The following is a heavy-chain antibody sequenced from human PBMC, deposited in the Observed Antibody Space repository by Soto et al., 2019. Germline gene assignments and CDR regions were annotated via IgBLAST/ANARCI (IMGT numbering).Heavy chain of an antibody. Sequence: ASVKVSGKASGGTFSSYAISWVRQAPGQGLEWMGGIIPIFGTANYAQKFQGRVTITADKSTSTAYMELSSLRSEDTAVYYCARGSPGGYYDILTGYLYYYYYYGMDVWGQGTTVTVSS. V-gene: IGHV1-69*06. D-gene: IGHD3-9*01. J-gene: IGHJ6*02. CDR2: IIPIFGTA. CDR3: ARGSPGGYYDILTGYLYYYYYYGMDV. CDR1: GGTFSSYA.